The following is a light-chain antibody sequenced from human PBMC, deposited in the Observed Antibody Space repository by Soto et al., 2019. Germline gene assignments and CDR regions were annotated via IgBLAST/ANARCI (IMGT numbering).Light chain of an antibody. Sequence: LTQPASVSGSPGQSITISCAGTSSDVGGFNSVSWYQLRPGTAPKLILYDVVDRPSGVSYRFSGSKSGNTASLTISGLQAADEADYFCSSYTSTMTNVFGSGTKVTV. CDR1: SSDVGGFNS. J-gene: IGLJ1*01. CDR3: SSYTSTMTNV. CDR2: DVV. V-gene: IGLV2-14*03.